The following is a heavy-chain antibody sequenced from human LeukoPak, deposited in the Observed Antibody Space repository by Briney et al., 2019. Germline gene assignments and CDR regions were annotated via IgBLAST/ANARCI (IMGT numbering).Heavy chain of an antibody. CDR3: ARDTYGDYLPAAPDY. CDR2: IYYSGST. CDR1: GGSISSYY. V-gene: IGHV4-59*12. D-gene: IGHD4-17*01. J-gene: IGHJ4*02. Sequence: ASETLSLTCTVSGGSISSYYWSWIRQPPGKGLEWIGYIYYSGSTNYNPSLKSRVTISVDTSKNQFSLKLSSVTAADTAVYYCARDTYGDYLPAAPDYWGQGTLVTVSS.